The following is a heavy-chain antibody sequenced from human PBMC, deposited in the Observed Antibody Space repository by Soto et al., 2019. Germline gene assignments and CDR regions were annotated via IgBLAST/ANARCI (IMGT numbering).Heavy chain of an antibody. D-gene: IGHD2-8*01. CDR2: ISAYNGDT. J-gene: IGHJ4*02. CDR1: GDTCTSYG. Sequence: QAQLVQSGAEVKKPGASVKVSCRASGDTCTSYGYAWVRQDPGQGHEWMGWISAYNGDTKYAQKFQDRGTLPTDTSPTTAYMELRNLGSDDTAVYCCARSGAYCTSITSLFDSFWGLGTLVTVSS. CDR3: ARSGAYCTSITSLFDSF. V-gene: IGHV1-18*01.